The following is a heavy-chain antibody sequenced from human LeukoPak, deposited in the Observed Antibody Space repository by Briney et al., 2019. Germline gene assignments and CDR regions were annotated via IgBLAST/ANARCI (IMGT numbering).Heavy chain of an antibody. J-gene: IGHJ5*02. V-gene: IGHV4-4*07. CDR1: GGSISSYY. D-gene: IGHD3-16*01. CDR3: ARGGTMGNANWFDP. CDR2: IYTSGST. Sequence: PSETLSLTCTVSGGSISSYYWSWIREPAGKGLEWIGRIYTSGSTNYNPSLKSRVTMSVDTSKNQFSLKLSSVTAADTAMYYCARGGTMGNANWFDPWGQGTLVTVSP.